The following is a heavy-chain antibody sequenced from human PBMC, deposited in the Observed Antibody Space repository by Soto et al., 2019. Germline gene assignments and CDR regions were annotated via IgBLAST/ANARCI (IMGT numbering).Heavy chain of an antibody. J-gene: IGHJ3*02. CDR2: ISSSKTYI. Sequence: ESGGGLVQPGQSLRVSCAASGFSFSSYSMNWVRQAPGKGLGWISYISSSKTYIWYADSVKGRFTISRDNAKNSLSLKMNSLRDEDTALYYCVRDSGWAFDIWGLGTMVTVSS. V-gene: IGHV3-48*02. CDR1: GFSFSSYS. CDR3: VRDSGWAFDI. D-gene: IGHD6-19*01.